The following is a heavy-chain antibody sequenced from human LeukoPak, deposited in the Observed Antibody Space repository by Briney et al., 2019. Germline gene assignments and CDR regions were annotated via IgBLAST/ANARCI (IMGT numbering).Heavy chain of an antibody. J-gene: IGHJ3*02. V-gene: IGHV3-73*01. Sequence: PGGSLRLSCAASGFTFSGYGMNWVRQAPGKGLEWVGRIRSKANGYTTAYGASMKGRFTISRDDSKRTAYVQMNSLKIEDTAVYYCTRLGGGDAFDIWGPGTMVTVSS. CDR2: IRSKANGYTT. CDR3: TRLGGGDAFDI. CDR1: GFTFSGYG.